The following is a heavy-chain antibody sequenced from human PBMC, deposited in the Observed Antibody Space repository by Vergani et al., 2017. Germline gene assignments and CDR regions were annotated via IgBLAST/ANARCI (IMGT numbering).Heavy chain of an antibody. CDR1: GGSFSGYY. V-gene: IGHV4-34*09. J-gene: IGHJ3*02. CDR3: ARYSGYDFEAFDI. Sequence: QLQLQESGSGLVKPSQTLSLTCAVSGGSFSGYYWSWIRQPPGKGLEWIGEINHSGSTNYNPSLKSRVTISVDTSKNQFSLKLSSVTAADTAVYYCARYSGYDFEAFDIWGQGTMVTVSS. D-gene: IGHD5-12*01. CDR2: INHSGST.